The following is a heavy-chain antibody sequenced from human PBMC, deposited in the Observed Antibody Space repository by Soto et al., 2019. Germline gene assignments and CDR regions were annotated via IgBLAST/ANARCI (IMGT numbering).Heavy chain of an antibody. V-gene: IGHV3-30*03. Sequence: QVQLVESGGGVVQPGRSLRLSCAASGFTFSSYGMHWVRQAPGKGLEWVAVISYDGSNKYYADSVKGRFTISRDNSKNTLYLQMNSLRAEDTAVYYCARGPLLIAAAVTTPGAFDIWGQGTMVTVSS. J-gene: IGHJ3*02. D-gene: IGHD6-13*01. CDR3: ARGPLLIAAAVTTPGAFDI. CDR1: GFTFSSYG. CDR2: ISYDGSNK.